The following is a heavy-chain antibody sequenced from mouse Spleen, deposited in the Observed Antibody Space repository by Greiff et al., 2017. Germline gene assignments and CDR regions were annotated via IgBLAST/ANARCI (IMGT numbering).Heavy chain of an antibody. CDR3: PRSYGNDDAMDY. V-gene: IGHV3-2*02. CDR2: ISYSGHT. CDR1: GYSITSDYA. J-gene: IGHJ4*01. D-gene: IGHD2-2*01. Sequence: EVQLVESGPGLVKPSQSLSLSCTASGYSITSDYAWYWIRQFPGNKLEWMGYISYSGHTGYNPSLKSRISITRDTSKNQFFLQLNSVTTEDTATYYCPRSYGNDDAMDYWGQGTSVTGSS.